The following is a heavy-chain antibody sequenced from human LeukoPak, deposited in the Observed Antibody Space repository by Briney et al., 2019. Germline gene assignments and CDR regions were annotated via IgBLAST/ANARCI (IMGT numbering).Heavy chain of an antibody. D-gene: IGHD2-15*01. CDR1: GGSISSSSYY. CDR3: ARVLRGGTYYFDY. Sequence: SETLSLTCTVSGGSISSSSYYWGWIRQPPGKGLEWIGNIFYSGTTYYNPSLMSRVTISVDTSKNRFSLKMRSVTAADTAVYYCARVLRGGTYYFDYWGQGTLVTVSS. J-gene: IGHJ4*02. CDR2: IFYSGTT. V-gene: IGHV4-39*01.